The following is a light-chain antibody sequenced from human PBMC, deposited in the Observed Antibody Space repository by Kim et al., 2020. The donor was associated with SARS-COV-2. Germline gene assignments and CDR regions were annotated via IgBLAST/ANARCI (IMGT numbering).Light chain of an antibody. CDR3: SSYASSGGVV. Sequence: GQSITISCIGTSSDIGGYNYVSWYQQHPGQAPKLIIYEVNGRPSGISSRFSGSKSGNAASLTISGLRAEDEADYHCSSYASSGGVVFGGGTQLTVL. J-gene: IGLJ2*01. V-gene: IGLV2-14*01. CDR1: SSDIGGYNY. CDR2: EVN.